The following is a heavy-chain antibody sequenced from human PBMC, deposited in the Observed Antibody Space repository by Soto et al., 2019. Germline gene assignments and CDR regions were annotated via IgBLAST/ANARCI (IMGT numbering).Heavy chain of an antibody. D-gene: IGHD6-19*01. V-gene: IGHV3-30*04. Sequence: SLRLSCAASGFNFHTYSMHWVRQAPDKGLEWVAVISYDGSNKFNADSVKGRFTISRDNSENTLYLQMNSLRADDAAMYYCARERGWYASGYYYGMDVWGQGTAVTVS. J-gene: IGHJ6*02. CDR3: ARERGWYASGYYYGMDV. CDR2: ISYDGSNK. CDR1: GFNFHTYS.